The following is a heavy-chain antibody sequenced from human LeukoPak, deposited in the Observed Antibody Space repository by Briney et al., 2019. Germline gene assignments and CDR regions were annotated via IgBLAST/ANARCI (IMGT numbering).Heavy chain of an antibody. CDR1: GYTFTGYY. Sequence: ASVKVSCKASGYTFTGYYMHWVRQAPGQGLEWMGWINPNSGGTNYAQKIQGRVTMTRDTSISTAYMELSRLRSDDTAVYYCARGSAATSNYYFDYWGQGTLVTVSS. D-gene: IGHD6-13*01. V-gene: IGHV1-2*02. J-gene: IGHJ4*02. CDR2: INPNSGGT. CDR3: ARGSAATSNYYFDY.